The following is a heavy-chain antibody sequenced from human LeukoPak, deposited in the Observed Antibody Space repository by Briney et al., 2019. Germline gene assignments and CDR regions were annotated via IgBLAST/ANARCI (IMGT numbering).Heavy chain of an antibody. Sequence: ASVKVSCKASGYSFADYYMHWVRQAPGQGLEWMGWSSAYNGNTNYAQKLQGRVTMTTDTSTSTAYMNLRSLRSDDTAVYYCAREVPYDTSRYYQPFDYWGQGTLVTVSS. CDR2: SSAYNGNT. CDR3: AREVPYDTSRYYQPFDY. J-gene: IGHJ4*02. D-gene: IGHD3-22*01. CDR1: GYSFADYY. V-gene: IGHV1-18*04.